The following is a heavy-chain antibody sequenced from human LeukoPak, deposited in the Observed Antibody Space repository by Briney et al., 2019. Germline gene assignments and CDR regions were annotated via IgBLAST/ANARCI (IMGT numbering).Heavy chain of an antibody. Sequence: KHGESLKISCERSGYDFTTYWIGWVRQMPGKGLEWMGIIYPDDSDTRYSPSFQGQVTISADKSISTAYLQWSSLKASDTAIYYCARDVRNSYGFGYWGQGTLVTVSS. CDR3: ARDVRNSYGFGY. V-gene: IGHV5-51*01. D-gene: IGHD5-18*01. J-gene: IGHJ4*02. CDR2: IYPDDSDT. CDR1: GYDFTTYW.